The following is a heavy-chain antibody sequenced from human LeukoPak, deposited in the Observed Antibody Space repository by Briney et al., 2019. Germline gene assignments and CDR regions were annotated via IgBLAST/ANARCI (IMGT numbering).Heavy chain of an antibody. Sequence: ASVKVSCKASGYTFTGYYMHWVRQAPGQGLEWMGWMNPNSGGTNYAQKFQGRVTMTRDTSISTAYMELSRLRSDDTAVYYCARDYYDILTGYNYVSYYFDYWGQGTLVTVSS. J-gene: IGHJ4*02. D-gene: IGHD3-9*01. V-gene: IGHV1-2*02. CDR3: ARDYYDILTGYNYVSYYFDY. CDR1: GYTFTGYY. CDR2: MNPNSGGT.